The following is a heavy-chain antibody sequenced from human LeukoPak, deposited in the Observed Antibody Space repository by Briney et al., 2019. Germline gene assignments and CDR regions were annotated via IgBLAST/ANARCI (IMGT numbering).Heavy chain of an antibody. D-gene: IGHD5-18*01. CDR1: GFTFSSYA. Sequence: GGSLRLSCAASGFTFSSYAMHWVRQAPGKGLEWVAVISYDGSNKYYADSVKGRFTISRDNSKSTLYLQMNSLRAEDTAVYYCARGTVDTAMVSLAYWGQGTLVTVSS. V-gene: IGHV3-30-3*01. J-gene: IGHJ4*02. CDR3: ARGTVDTAMVSLAY. CDR2: ISYDGSNK.